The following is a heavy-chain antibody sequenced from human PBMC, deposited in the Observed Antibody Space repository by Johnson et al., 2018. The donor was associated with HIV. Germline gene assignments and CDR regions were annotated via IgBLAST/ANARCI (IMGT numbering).Heavy chain of an antibody. CDR1: GFTVSSNY. J-gene: IGHJ3*01. CDR2: IGSSGDT. V-gene: IGHV3-13*01. CDR3: ARAGDYDVLTGSLLRGTFDV. D-gene: IGHD3-9*01. Sequence: VQLLESGGGLIQPGGSLRLSCAASGFTVSSNYMSWVRQAPGKGLEWISGIGSSGDTFYPGSVKGRFTISRANAKNSLYLQMNSLRAGDTGVYYCARAGDYDVLTGSLLRGTFDVWGQGTMVTVSS.